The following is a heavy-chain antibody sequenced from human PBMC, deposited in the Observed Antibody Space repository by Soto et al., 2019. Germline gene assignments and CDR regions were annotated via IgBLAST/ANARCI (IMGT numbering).Heavy chain of an antibody. Sequence: QVQLAQSGAEVKKPGSSVKVSCKASGGTFSSYAISWVRQAPGQGLEWMGGFIPIFGTANYAQKFQGRVTITAAESTSTDYMELSSLRSEDTAVYYCATRYCSSTSCYSERGYYYYGMDVWGQGTTVTVSS. CDR1: GGTFSSYA. CDR2: FIPIFGTA. J-gene: IGHJ6*02. CDR3: ATRYCSSTSCYSERGYYYYGMDV. V-gene: IGHV1-69*01. D-gene: IGHD2-2*01.